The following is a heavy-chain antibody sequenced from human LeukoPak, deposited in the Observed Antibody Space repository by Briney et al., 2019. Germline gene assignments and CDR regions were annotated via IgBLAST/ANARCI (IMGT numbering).Heavy chain of an antibody. CDR3: ARDYGDYFNY. D-gene: IGHD4-17*01. J-gene: IGHJ4*02. CDR2: ISYDGSNK. Sequence: PGRSLRLSCAASGFTFSSYAMHWVRQAPGKGLEWVAVISYDGSNKYYADSVKGRFTISRDNSKNTLYLQMNSLRAEDTAVYYCARDYGDYFNYWGQGTLDTVSS. V-gene: IGHV3-30-3*01. CDR1: GFTFSSYA.